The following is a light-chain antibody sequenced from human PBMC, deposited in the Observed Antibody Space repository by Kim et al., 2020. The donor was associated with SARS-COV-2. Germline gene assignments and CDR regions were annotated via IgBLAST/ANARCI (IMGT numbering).Light chain of an antibody. CDR3: QNYDSAPWT. CDR2: AAS. Sequence: EIQMTQSPSSLSASVGDRVTITCRASHGITNSLAWFQQKPGKVPKLLIYAASTLQSGVPSRFSGSGSGTDFSLTISSLQPEDVATYYCQNYDSAPWTFGQGTKVDIK. J-gene: IGKJ1*01. CDR1: HGITNS. V-gene: IGKV1-27*01.